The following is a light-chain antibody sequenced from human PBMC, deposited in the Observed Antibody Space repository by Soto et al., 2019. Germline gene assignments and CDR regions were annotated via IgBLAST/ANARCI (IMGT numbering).Light chain of an antibody. CDR1: GSDVGGYDY. Sequence: QSALTQPASVSGSPGQSITISCTGTGSDVGGYDYVSWYQHHPGKAPKVMIYEVTNRPSGVSNRFSGSKSGNTASLTISGLLAEDEADYYCSSYTSSSTYVFGPGTKVTVL. V-gene: IGLV2-14*01. J-gene: IGLJ1*01. CDR2: EVT. CDR3: SSYTSSSTYV.